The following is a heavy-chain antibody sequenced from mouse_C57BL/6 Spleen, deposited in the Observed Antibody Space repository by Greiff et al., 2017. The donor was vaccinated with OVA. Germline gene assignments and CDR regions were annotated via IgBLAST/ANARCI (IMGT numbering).Heavy chain of an antibody. J-gene: IGHJ2*01. CDR3: ARGGPSSYFDY. Sequence: VQLQQPGAELVKPGASVKLSCKASGYTFTSYWMHWVKQRPGQGLEWIGMIHPNSGSTNYNEKFKSKATLTVDKASSTAYMQLSSLTSEDSAVYYCARGGPSSYFDYWGQGTTLTVSS. D-gene: IGHD2-10*02. CDR1: GYTFTSYW. V-gene: IGHV1-64*01. CDR2: IHPNSGST.